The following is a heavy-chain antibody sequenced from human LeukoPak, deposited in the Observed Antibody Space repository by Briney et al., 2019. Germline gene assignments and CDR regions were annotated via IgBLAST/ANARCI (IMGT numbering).Heavy chain of an antibody. CDR1: GFTFSSYG. CDR3: ARGLYGMDV. CDR2: IWYDGSNK. V-gene: IGHV3-33*08. Sequence: PGRSLRLSCAASGFTFSSYGMHWVRQAPGKGLEWVAVIWYDGSNKYYADSVKGRFTISRDNSKNTLYLQMNSLRAEDTAVYYCARGLYGMDVWGQGTTVTVSS. J-gene: IGHJ6*02.